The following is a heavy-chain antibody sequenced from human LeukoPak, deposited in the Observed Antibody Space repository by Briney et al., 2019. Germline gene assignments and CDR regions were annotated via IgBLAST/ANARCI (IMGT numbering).Heavy chain of an antibody. J-gene: IGHJ4*02. CDR2: ISSDGSRV. CDR3: AKTRIKMMVYAPPSY. CDR1: GFIFTDYY. Sequence: GGSLRLSCAASGFIFTDYYMNWIRQAPGKGLVWVSRISSDGSRVTYADSVKGRFTISRDNAKNTLYLQMNSLRAEDTAVYYCAKTRIKMMVYAPPSYWGQGTLVTVSS. V-gene: IGHV3-74*01. D-gene: IGHD2-8*01.